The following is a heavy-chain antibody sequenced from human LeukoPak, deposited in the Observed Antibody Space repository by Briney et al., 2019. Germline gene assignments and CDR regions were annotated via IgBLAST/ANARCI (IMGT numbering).Heavy chain of an antibody. CDR3: ARQSNPLAWEPPSGPFDY. Sequence: SETLSLTCTVSGGSILGSTYYWAWIRQPPGKGLEWLGSIYYSGSTYYNPSLKSRVTISVDTSKNQFSLKLTSVTAADTAVYYCARQSNPLAWEPPSGPFDYWGQGTLVTVSS. CDR1: GGSILGSTYY. V-gene: IGHV4-39*01. CDR2: IYYSGST. J-gene: IGHJ4*02. D-gene: IGHD1-26*01.